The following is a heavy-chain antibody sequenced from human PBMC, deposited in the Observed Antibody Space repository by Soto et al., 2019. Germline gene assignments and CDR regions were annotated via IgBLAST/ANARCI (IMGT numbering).Heavy chain of an antibody. CDR2: ITSSSSTI. J-gene: IGHJ5*02. CDR3: ARDNGIAGSFDP. CDR1: GFTFSTYS. D-gene: IGHD6-13*01. V-gene: IGHV3-48*02. Sequence: GGSLRLSCAASGFTFSTYSMNWARQAPGKGLEWIAYITSSSSTIFYADSVKGRFTISRDNAKNSLYLQMNSLRDEDTSVYYCARDNGIAGSFDPWGQGTLVTVSS.